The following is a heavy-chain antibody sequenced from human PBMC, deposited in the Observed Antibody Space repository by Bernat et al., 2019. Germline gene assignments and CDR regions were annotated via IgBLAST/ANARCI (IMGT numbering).Heavy chain of an antibody. Sequence: QVQLVQSGGEVKKPGASVKVSCKASGYTFTSYSISWVRQAPGQGLEWMGWISAYNGNTNYAQKLQGRVTMTTDTSTSTAYMELRSLRSDDTAVYYCARDSRGLIAVAEYDFDLWGRGTLVTVSS. V-gene: IGHV1-18*01. J-gene: IGHJ2*01. CDR2: ISAYNGNT. D-gene: IGHD6-19*01. CDR1: GYTFTSYS. CDR3: ARDSRGLIAVAEYDFDL.